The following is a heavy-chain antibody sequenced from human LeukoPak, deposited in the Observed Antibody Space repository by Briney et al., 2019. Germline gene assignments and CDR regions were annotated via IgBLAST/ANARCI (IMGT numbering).Heavy chain of an antibody. D-gene: IGHD3-3*01. V-gene: IGHV4-39*07. Sequence: SETLSLTCTVSGGSISSSSYYWGWIRQPPGKGLEWIGNIFYSGSTYYNPSLKSRVTISVDTSKNQFSLKLSSVTAADTAVYYCARGHYDFWSGDYFDYWGQGTLVTVSS. CDR2: IFYSGST. CDR1: GGSISSSSYY. J-gene: IGHJ4*02. CDR3: ARGHYDFWSGDYFDY.